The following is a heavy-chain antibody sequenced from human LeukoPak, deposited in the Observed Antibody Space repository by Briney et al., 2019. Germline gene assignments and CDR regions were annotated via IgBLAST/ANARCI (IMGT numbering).Heavy chain of an antibody. D-gene: IGHD2-8*01. Sequence: SETLSLTCTVSGGSISSYYWSWIRQPPGKGLEWIGYIYYSGSTNYNPSLKSRVTISVHTSKNQFSLKLSSVTAADTAVYYCARDRGRIVLMVYANGVPYGMDVWGQGTTVTVSS. J-gene: IGHJ6*02. CDR2: IYYSGST. V-gene: IGHV4-59*01. CDR1: GGSISSYY. CDR3: ARDRGRIVLMVYANGVPYGMDV.